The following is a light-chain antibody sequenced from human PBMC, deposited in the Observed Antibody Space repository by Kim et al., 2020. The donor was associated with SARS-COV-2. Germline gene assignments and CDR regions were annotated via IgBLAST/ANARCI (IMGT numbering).Light chain of an antibody. J-gene: IGKJ4*01. CDR3: QQYSTSPLT. Sequence: SPGERATPSCGASQSIRSNFLAWYQQKPGQAPRLLVYGASPRASGIPDRFSGSGSGTDFTLTISSLEPDDFAVYYCQQYSTSPLTFGGGTKVDIK. V-gene: IGKV3-20*01. CDR1: QSIRSNF. CDR2: GAS.